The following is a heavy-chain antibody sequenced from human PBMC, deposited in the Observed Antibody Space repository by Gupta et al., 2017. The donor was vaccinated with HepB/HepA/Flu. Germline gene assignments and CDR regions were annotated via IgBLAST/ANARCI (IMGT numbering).Heavy chain of an antibody. CDR2: ISISSSYI. V-gene: IGHV3-21*01. CDR1: GFTFSSYS. CDR3: ARNRFYYDSSSFPPSFDI. Sequence: EVQLVESGGGLVKPGGSLRLSCAASGFTFSSYSMNWVRQAPGKGLEWVSSISISSSYIYYADSVKGRFTISRDNAKNSLYLQMNSLRAEDSAVYYCARNRFYYDSSSFPPSFDIWGQGTIITVSS. J-gene: IGHJ3*02. D-gene: IGHD3-22*01.